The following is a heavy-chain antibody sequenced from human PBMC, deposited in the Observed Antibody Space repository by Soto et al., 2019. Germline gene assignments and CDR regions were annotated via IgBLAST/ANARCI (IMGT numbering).Heavy chain of an antibody. CDR3: ARPLFSALGKYAIDV. CDR2: IDPYDSYT. V-gene: IGHV5-10-1*01. D-gene: IGHD3-16*01. J-gene: IGHJ6*02. Sequence: PGDSLKISCKASGYSFRNYWISWVRQVPGKGLEWMGRIDPYDSYTDYSPSFQGHVTISVDKSNSTAYLQWSSLKASDTAMYYCARPLFSALGKYAIDVWGQGTTVTVSS. CDR1: GYSFRNYW.